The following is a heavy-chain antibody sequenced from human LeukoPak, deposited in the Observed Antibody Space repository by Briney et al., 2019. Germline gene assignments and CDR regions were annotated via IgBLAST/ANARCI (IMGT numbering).Heavy chain of an antibody. Sequence: GGSLRLSCAGSGFTFSSRGMSWVRQPPGKGLHWVSGISVSGAMTYYVDSVKGRHVISSDNSKNPEYLQMNNLTTEDTAVYYCVRDQQWLVTDYWGQGALVTVSS. CDR3: VRDQQWLVTDY. V-gene: IGHV3-23*01. D-gene: IGHD6-19*01. CDR2: ISVSGAMT. CDR1: GFTFSSRG. J-gene: IGHJ4*02.